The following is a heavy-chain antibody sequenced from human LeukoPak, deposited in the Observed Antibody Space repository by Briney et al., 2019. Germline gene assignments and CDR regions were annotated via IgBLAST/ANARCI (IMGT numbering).Heavy chain of an antibody. J-gene: IGHJ4*02. CDR1: GFTFSSYG. CDR2: IWYDGSNK. V-gene: IGHV3-33*01. Sequence: PGGSLRLSCAASGFTFSSYGMHWVRQAPGKGLEWVAVIWYDGSNKYYADSVKGRFTISRDNSKNTLYLQMNSLGAEDTAVYYCARDHSSGWYSDYFDYWGQGTLVTVSS. CDR3: ARDHSSGWYSDYFDY. D-gene: IGHD6-19*01.